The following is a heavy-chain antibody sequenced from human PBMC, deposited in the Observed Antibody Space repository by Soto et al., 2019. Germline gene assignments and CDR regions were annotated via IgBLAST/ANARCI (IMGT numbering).Heavy chain of an antibody. CDR3: ARATQSYYDTSGYYSYVH. D-gene: IGHD3-22*01. V-gene: IGHV3-23*01. J-gene: IGHJ4*02. Sequence: LRLSCAASGFTFSSYAMSWVRQAPGKGLEWVSAISGSGGSKGYADSVKGRFTISRDNAKSSLYLQMNNLRAEDTAFYFCARATQSYYDTSGYYSYVHWGQGAQVTVSS. CDR1: GFTFSSYA. CDR2: ISGSGGSK.